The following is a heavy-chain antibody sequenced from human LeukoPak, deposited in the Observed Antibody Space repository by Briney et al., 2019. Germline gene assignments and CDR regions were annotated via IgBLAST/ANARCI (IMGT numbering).Heavy chain of an antibody. CDR2: IKPSGGST. J-gene: IGHJ4*02. CDR3: ARVRVGVVGNYFDY. CDR1: GYTFTSYS. D-gene: IGHD1-26*01. Sequence: ASVKVSCKASGYTFTSYSKHWVRQAPGQGPEWMGFIKPSGGSTRYAQKFQGRVTMTGDTSTSTVYMEMSSLRSEDTAVYYCARVRVGVVGNYFDYWGQGTLVTVSS. V-gene: IGHV1-46*01.